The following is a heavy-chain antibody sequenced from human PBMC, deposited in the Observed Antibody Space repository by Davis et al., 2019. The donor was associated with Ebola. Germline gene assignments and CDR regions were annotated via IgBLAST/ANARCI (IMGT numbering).Heavy chain of an antibody. CDR1: GFTFSSYA. CDR3: TAAGRGDAFDI. CDR2: ISGSGGST. Sequence: GESLKISCAASGFTFSSYAMSWVRQAPGKGLEWVSAISGSGGSTYYADSVKGRFTISRDNSKNTLYLQMNSLRAEDTAVYYPTAAGRGDAFDIWGQGTMVTVSS. J-gene: IGHJ3*02. D-gene: IGHD6-13*01. V-gene: IGHV3-23*01.